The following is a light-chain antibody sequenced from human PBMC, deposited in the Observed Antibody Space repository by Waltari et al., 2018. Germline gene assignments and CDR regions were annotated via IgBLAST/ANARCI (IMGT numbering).Light chain of an antibody. CDR1: SSDVGCYNL. V-gene: IGLV2-23*01. CDR3: CSYAPWV. CDR2: EGS. Sequence: QSALTQPASVSGSPGQSITISCTGTSSDVGCYNLVSWYQQHPDKAPKLMIYEGSKRPSGVSNRFSGSKSGNTASLTISGLQAEDEADYYCCSYAPWVFGGGTKLTVL. J-gene: IGLJ3*02.